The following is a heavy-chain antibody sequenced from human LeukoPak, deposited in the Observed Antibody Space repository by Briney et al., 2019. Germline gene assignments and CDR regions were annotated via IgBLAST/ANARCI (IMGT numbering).Heavy chain of an antibody. Sequence: GGSLRLSCAASGFTFSSYAMSWVRQAPGKGLEWVSAISGSGGSTYYADSVKGRFTISRDNSKNTLYLQMNSLRAGDTAVYHCAKEGCTSTSCYSNCWGQGTLVTVSS. J-gene: IGHJ4*02. CDR3: AKEGCTSTSCYSNC. D-gene: IGHD2-2*01. V-gene: IGHV3-23*01. CDR1: GFTFSSYA. CDR2: ISGSGGST.